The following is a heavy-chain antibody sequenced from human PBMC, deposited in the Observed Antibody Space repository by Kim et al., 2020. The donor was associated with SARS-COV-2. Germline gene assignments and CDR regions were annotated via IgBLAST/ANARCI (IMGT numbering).Heavy chain of an antibody. CDR2: ISYDGSNK. J-gene: IGHJ4*01. CDR3: AKDSSVITMILYYFDY. CDR1: GFTFSSYG. V-gene: IGHV3-30*18. D-gene: IGHD3-22*01. Sequence: GGSLRLSCAASGFTFSSYGMHWVRQAPGKGLEWVAVISYDGSNKYYADSVKGRFTISRDNSKNTLYLQMNSLRAEDTAVYYCAKDSSVITMILYYFDYWG.